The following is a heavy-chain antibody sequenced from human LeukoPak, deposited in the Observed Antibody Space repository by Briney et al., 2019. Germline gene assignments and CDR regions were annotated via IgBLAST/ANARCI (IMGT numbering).Heavy chain of an antibody. CDR3: ARENGYRYDY. V-gene: IGHV4-39*02. CDR2: IYYSGST. CDR1: GGSISSNSYY. Sequence: SETLSLTCTVSGGSISSNSYYWGWIRQSPGKGLEWIGSIYYSGSTYYKPSLKSRLTISVDTSKNHFSLKLSSVTAADTALYYCARENGYRYDYWGQGTLVTVSS. D-gene: IGHD5-18*01. J-gene: IGHJ4*02.